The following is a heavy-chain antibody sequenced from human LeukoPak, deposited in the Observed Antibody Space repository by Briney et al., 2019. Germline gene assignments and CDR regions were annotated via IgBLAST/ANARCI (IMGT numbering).Heavy chain of an antibody. D-gene: IGHD3-10*01. J-gene: IGHJ4*02. Sequence: ASVKVSCKASGYTFTTYYVHWVRQAPGQGVEWMGFINPSGGSTSYAQKFQGRVTITRVTSTSIVYMELSSLRSEDTAVYYCARNVDSGLDYWGQGTLVTVSS. CDR3: ARNVDSGLDY. CDR1: GYTFTTYY. V-gene: IGHV1-46*03. CDR2: INPSGGST.